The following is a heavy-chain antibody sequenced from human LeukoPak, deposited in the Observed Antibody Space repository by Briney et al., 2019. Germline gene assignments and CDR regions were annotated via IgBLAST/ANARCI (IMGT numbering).Heavy chain of an antibody. CDR1: GFSFRNYA. V-gene: IGHV3-13*01. D-gene: IGHD6-13*01. J-gene: IGHJ3*02. CDR2: IGTAGDT. CDR3: ARSSSNLLAAAAYQDAFDI. Sequence: GGSLRLSCEASGFSFRNYAMSWVRQAPGKGLEWVSAIGTAGDTYYPGSVKGRFTISRENAKNSLYLQMNSLRAGDTAVYYCARSSSNLLAAAAYQDAFDIWGQGTMVTVSS.